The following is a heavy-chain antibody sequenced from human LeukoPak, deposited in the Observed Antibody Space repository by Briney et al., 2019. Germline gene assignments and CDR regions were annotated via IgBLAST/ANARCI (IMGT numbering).Heavy chain of an antibody. D-gene: IGHD1-14*01. V-gene: IGHV4-59*01. CDR3: ARDGNPWNLDV. CDR1: GASISSSY. Sequence: SSETLSLTCTVSGASISSSYWSWIRQPPGKGLEWIGYIYYTGGTNYNPSLRSRVATSIDPSKNHFSLKLNSVTAADTAVYYCARDGNPWNLDVWGRGTLVTVSS. CDR2: IYYTGGT. J-gene: IGHJ2*01.